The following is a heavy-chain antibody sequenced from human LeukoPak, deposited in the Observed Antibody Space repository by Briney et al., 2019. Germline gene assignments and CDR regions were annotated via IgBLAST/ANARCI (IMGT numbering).Heavy chain of an antibody. Sequence: GASVKVSCKASGYTFTTYSMHWVRRAPGQGLEWMGIINPSGGSTSYAQKFQDRVTMTRDTSTSTVYMELSSLRSEDTAVYYCARDLTYPGAFDIWGQGTMVTVSS. D-gene: IGHD2/OR15-2a*01. CDR1: GYTFTTYS. J-gene: IGHJ3*02. CDR3: ARDLTYPGAFDI. V-gene: IGHV1-46*01. CDR2: INPSGGST.